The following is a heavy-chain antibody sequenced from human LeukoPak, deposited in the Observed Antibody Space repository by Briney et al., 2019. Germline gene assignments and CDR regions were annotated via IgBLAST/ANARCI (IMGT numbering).Heavy chain of an antibody. CDR3: AKNRGYSSSWFFDD. D-gene: IGHD6-13*01. CDR1: GFTFTSYA. CDR2: MSGSGDKK. V-gene: IGHV3-23*01. Sequence: GGSLRLSCAASGFTFTSYAMSWVRQAPGKGLEGVSAMSGSGDKKYYADSVKGRFTISRDNSKDTVYLQMSGLRGEDTAVYYCAKNRGYSSSWFFDDWGQGTLVTVSS. J-gene: IGHJ4*02.